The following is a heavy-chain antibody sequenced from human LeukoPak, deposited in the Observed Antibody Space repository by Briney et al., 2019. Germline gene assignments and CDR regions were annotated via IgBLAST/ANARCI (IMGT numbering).Heavy chain of an antibody. CDR3: ARVGIAVAGTSLGAFDI. CDR2: IYHSGST. V-gene: IGHV4-4*02. Sequence: SGTLSLTCAVSGGSISSSNWWSWVRQPPGTGLEWIGEIYHSGSTNYNPSLNSRVTISVDKSKNQFSLKLSSVTAADTAVYYCARVGIAVAGTSLGAFDIWGQGTMVTVSS. D-gene: IGHD6-19*01. CDR1: GGSISSSNW. J-gene: IGHJ3*02.